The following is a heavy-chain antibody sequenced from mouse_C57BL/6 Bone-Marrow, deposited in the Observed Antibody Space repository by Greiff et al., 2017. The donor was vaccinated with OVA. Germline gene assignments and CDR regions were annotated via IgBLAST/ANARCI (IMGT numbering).Heavy chain of an antibody. D-gene: IGHD2-1*01. V-gene: IGHV1-19*01. J-gene: IGHJ1*03. CDR2: INPYNGGT. CDR3: AREGIYYGNCRSWYFDV. Sequence: EVQLQQSGPVLVKPGASVKMSCKASGYTFTDYYMNWVKQSHGKSLEWIGVINPYNGGTSYNQKFKGKATLTVDKSSSTAYMELNSLTSEDSAVYYCAREGIYYGNCRSWYFDVWGTGTTVTVSS. CDR1: GYTFTDYY.